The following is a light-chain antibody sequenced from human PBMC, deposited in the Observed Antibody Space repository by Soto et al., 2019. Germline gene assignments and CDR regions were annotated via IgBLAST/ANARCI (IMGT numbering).Light chain of an antibody. CDR2: DVN. CDR1: RSDVGGYTY. V-gene: IGLV2-11*01. J-gene: IGLJ2*01. CDR3: CSYAGSYTFVI. Sequence: QSALTQPRSVSGSPGQSVTISCTGTRSDVGGYTYVSWYQQHPGKAPKLMIYDVNKRPSGVPDRFSGSKSGNTASLTISGLQADDEADYFCCSYAGSYTFVIFGGGTKVTVL.